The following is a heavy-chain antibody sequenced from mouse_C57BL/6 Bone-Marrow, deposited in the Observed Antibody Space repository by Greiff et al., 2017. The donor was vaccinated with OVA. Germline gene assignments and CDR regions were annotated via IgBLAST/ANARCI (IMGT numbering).Heavy chain of an antibody. CDR2: IDPENGDT. CDR3: TTTVVATDY. V-gene: IGHV14-4*01. J-gene: IGHJ2*01. CDR1: GFNIKDDY. D-gene: IGHD1-1*01. Sequence: VQLQQSGAELVRPGASVKLSCTASGFNIKDDYMHWVKQRPEQGLEWIGWIDPENGDTEYASKFQGKATITADTSSNTAYLQLSSLTSEDTAVYYCTTTVVATDYWGQGTTLTVSA.